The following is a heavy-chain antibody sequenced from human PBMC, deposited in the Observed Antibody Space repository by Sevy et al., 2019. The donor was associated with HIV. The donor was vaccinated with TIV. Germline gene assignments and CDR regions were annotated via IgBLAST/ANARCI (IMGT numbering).Heavy chain of an antibody. D-gene: IGHD2-15*01. V-gene: IGHV3-53*01. Sequence: GGSLRLSCAASGFTVSSNYMSWVRQAPGKGLEWVSVIYNDGSTDYADSVKGRFTISGDTSKNTLYLQMNSLRAEDTAVYYCATNGYCSGGTCYSRAHYYGMDVWGQGTTVTVSS. CDR2: IYNDGST. CDR1: GFTVSSNY. CDR3: ATNGYCSGGTCYSRAHYYGMDV. J-gene: IGHJ6*02.